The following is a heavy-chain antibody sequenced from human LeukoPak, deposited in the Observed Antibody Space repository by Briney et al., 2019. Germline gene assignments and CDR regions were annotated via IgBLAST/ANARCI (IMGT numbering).Heavy chain of an antibody. CDR1: GYSFTSYY. D-gene: IGHD5-18*01. V-gene: IGHV1-46*01. J-gene: IGHJ4*02. CDR3: ARAGGYSYGLDY. CDR2: INPSGST. Sequence: GASVKVSCKASGYSFTSYYMHWVRQAPGQGLEWMGVINPSGSTDYAQKLQGRVTMTRDTSTNTVYMDLSSLRSEDTAVYYCARAGGYSYGLDYWGQGTLVTVSS.